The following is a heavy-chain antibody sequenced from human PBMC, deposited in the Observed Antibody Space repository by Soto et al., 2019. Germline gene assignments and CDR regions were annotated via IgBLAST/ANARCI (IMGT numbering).Heavy chain of an antibody. D-gene: IGHD5-18*01. CDR3: ARGDTPMITGMDSFDI. V-gene: IGHV3-7*01. J-gene: IGHJ3*02. CDR1: GFTLSRYW. CDR2: IRQDGTEK. Sequence: PGGSLRLSCAASGFTLSRYWVNWVRQAPGKGLEWVANIRQDGTEKNYVDSVKGRFTISRDNARNSLYLQMDSLRAEDTAVYFCARGDTPMITGMDSFDIWGQGTMVTVSS.